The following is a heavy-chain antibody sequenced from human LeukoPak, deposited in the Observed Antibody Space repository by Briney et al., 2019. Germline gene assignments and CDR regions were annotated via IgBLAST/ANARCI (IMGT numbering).Heavy chain of an antibody. Sequence: GASVKVSCKASGYTFTGYYMHWVRQAPGQGLEWIGRINPNSGGTNYAQKFQGRVTMTRDTSISTAYMELSRLRSDDTAVYYCARDRNDFWSGYYNWFDPWGQGALVTVSS. CDR1: GYTFTGYY. CDR2: INPNSGGT. V-gene: IGHV1-2*06. J-gene: IGHJ5*02. CDR3: ARDRNDFWSGYYNWFDP. D-gene: IGHD3-3*01.